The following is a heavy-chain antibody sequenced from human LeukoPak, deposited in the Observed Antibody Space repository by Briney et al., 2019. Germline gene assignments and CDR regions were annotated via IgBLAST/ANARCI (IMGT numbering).Heavy chain of an antibody. V-gene: IGHV5-51*01. D-gene: IGHD2-2*01. CDR2: IYPGDSDT. CDR1: GYSFTSYW. J-gene: IGHJ3*02. CDR3: ARPGYCSSTSCYGWDAFDI. Sequence: GESLKISCKGSGYSFTSYWIGWVRQMPGKGLEWMGIIYPGDSDTRYSPSFQGQVTISADKSISTAYLQWSSLKASDTAMYYCARPGYCSSTSCYGWDAFDIWGQGTMVTVSS.